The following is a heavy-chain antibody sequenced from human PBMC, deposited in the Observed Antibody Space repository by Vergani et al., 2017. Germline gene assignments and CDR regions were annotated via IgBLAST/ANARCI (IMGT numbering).Heavy chain of an antibody. Sequence: EVQLVESGGGLVQPGGSLRLSCAASGFTFSSYSMNWVRQAPGKGLEWVSYIRSSSSTIYYADSVKGRFTISRDNAKNSLYLQRNSLRAEDTAVYYCAILSSPGYYYYYGMDVWGQGTTVTVSS. CDR2: IRSSSSTI. CDR1: GFTFSSYS. CDR3: AILSSPGYYYYYGMDV. D-gene: IGHD3-10*01. V-gene: IGHV3-48*04. J-gene: IGHJ6*02.